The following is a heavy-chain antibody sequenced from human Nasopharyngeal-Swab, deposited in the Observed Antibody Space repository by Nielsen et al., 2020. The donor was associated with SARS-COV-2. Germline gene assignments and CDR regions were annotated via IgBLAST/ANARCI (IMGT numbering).Heavy chain of an antibody. J-gene: IGHJ4*02. D-gene: IGHD3-10*01. CDR3: AGDLGGYFDY. V-gene: IGHV3-23*01. CDR1: GFTFSSYA. Sequence: VGSLRLSCAASGFTFSSYAMSWVRQAPGKGLEWVSAISGSGGSTYYADSVKGRFTIARDNSKNTLYLQMNSLRAEDTAVYYCAGDLGGYFDYWGQGTLVTVSS. CDR2: ISGSGGST.